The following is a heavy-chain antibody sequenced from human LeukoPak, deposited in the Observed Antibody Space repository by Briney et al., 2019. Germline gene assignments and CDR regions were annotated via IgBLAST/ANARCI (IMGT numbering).Heavy chain of an antibody. J-gene: IGHJ4*02. V-gene: IGHV4-59*13. CDR1: DGSISSYI. Sequence: SETLSLTCTVSDGSISSYIWSWSRQPPGEGLEWIGHIYSSGSTNYNPSLKSRVTISVDTSKNQFSLQLRSVTAADTAVYYCARDGGYNSGWPYFDYWGQGTLVPVSS. D-gene: IGHD6-19*01. CDR2: IYSSGST. CDR3: ARDGGYNSGWPYFDY.